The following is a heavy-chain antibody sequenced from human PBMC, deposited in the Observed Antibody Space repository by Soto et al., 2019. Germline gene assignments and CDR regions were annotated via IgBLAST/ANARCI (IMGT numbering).Heavy chain of an antibody. V-gene: IGHV3-30-3*01. Sequence: PGGSLRLSCAASGFTFSSYAMHWVRQAPGKGLEWVAVISYDGSNKYYADSVKGRFTISRDNSKNTLYLQMNSLRAEDTAVYYCARGIGGGRGYYFDYWGQGTLVTVSS. CDR3: ARGIGGGRGYYFDY. D-gene: IGHD2-15*01. CDR2: ISYDGSNK. CDR1: GFTFSSYA. J-gene: IGHJ4*02.